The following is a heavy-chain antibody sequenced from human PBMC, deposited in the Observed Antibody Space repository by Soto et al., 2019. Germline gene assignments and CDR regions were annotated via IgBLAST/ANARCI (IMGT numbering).Heavy chain of an antibody. CDR2: IKSYETTK. J-gene: IGHJ4*02. D-gene: IGHD4-17*01. Sequence: EVQLVESGGGLVQPGGSLRLSCAASGFTFTDYWIHWVRQVPGKGLVWVSRIKSYETTKGYADSVKGRFTISRDNAKNTVYLQMSSLRAEDTAVYCCARGLYLAYGQDFWGQGILVTVSS. CDR3: ARGLYLAYGQDF. V-gene: IGHV3-74*01. CDR1: GFTFTDYW.